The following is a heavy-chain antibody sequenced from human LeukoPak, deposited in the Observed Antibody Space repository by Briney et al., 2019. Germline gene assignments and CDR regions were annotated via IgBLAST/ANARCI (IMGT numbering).Heavy chain of an antibody. D-gene: IGHD2-21*02. CDR2: IHHSGAT. V-gene: IGHV4-38-2*01. CDR3: AGVTLYYYMDV. CDR1: DYSISSGYF. J-gene: IGHJ6*03. Sequence: PSETLSLTCVVSDYSISSGYFWGWIRQPPGKGLEWIGNIHHSGATYYNPSLKSRVTMSVDTSKNQFSLNLTSVTAAETAVYSCAGVTLYYYMDVWGKGTTVTVSS.